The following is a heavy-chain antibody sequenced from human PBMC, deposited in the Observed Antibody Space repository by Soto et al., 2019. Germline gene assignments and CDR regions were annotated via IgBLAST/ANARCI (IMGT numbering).Heavy chain of an antibody. CDR1: GYTFTSYA. D-gene: IGHD3-10*01. Sequence: GASVKVSCKASGYTFTSYAMHWVRQAPGQRLEWMGWINAGDGNTKYSQKFQGRVTITRDTSASTAYVELSSLRSEDTAVYYCARRHVVRGVIITPFYYYGMDVWGQGTTVTVSS. J-gene: IGHJ6*02. CDR2: INAGDGNT. CDR3: ARRHVVRGVIITPFYYYGMDV. V-gene: IGHV1-3*01.